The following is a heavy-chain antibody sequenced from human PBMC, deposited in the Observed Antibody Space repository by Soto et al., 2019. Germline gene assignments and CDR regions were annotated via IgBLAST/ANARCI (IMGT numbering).Heavy chain of an antibody. CDR2: IIPIFGTA. J-gene: IGHJ4*02. Sequence: QVQLVQSGAEVKKPGSSVKVSCKASGGTFSSYAISWVRQAPGQGLEWVGGIIPIFGTANYAQKFQGRVTITADETQSTAYMELSSLRSEDTAVYYCAGGGSSWYRTFEYWGQGTLVTVSS. CDR3: AGGGSSWYRTFEY. CDR1: GGTFSSYA. D-gene: IGHD6-13*01. V-gene: IGHV1-69*01.